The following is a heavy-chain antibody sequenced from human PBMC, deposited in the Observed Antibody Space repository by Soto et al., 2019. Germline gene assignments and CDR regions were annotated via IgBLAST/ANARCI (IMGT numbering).Heavy chain of an antibody. CDR1: GYTFTSHA. D-gene: IGHD1-26*01. Sequence: ASVKVSCKASGYTFTSHAMHWVRQAPGQRLEWMGWINAGNGNTKYSQKFQGRVTITRDTSASTAYMELNSLRSEDTAVYYCARVNTNYYYYYGMDVWGQGTTVTVSS. CDR2: INAGNGNT. J-gene: IGHJ6*02. V-gene: IGHV1-3*01. CDR3: ARVNTNYYYYYGMDV.